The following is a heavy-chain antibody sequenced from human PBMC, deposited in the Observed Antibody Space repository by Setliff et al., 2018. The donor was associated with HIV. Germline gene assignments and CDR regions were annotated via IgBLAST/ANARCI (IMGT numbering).Heavy chain of an antibody. CDR2: IGAYNGNT. J-gene: IGHJ3*02. CDR1: GYTFSKNG. Sequence: ASVKVSCKASGYTFSKNGISWVRQAPGQGLEWMGWIGAYNGNTNYAQKLQGRVTMTEDTSTDTAYMALSSLGSEDTAMYYCATSGFYDILTGPTPGAFDIWGQGTLVTVS. CDR3: ATSGFYDILTGPTPGAFDI. V-gene: IGHV1-18*01. D-gene: IGHD3-9*01.